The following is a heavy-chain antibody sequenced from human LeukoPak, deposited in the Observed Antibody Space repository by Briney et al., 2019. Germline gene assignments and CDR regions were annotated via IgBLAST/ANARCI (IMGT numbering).Heavy chain of an antibody. J-gene: IGHJ4*02. Sequence: SETLSLTCTVSGGSMSSYYWMWIRQPPGEGLEWIGSISYNGKTNHNPSLKCRVTISVDTSKNQFSLKLSSVTAADTAVYYCTRVGPSLHWNPDYWGQGTLVTVSS. CDR3: TRVGPSLHWNPDY. V-gene: IGHV4-59*01. CDR1: GGSMSSYY. CDR2: ISYNGKT. D-gene: IGHD1-1*01.